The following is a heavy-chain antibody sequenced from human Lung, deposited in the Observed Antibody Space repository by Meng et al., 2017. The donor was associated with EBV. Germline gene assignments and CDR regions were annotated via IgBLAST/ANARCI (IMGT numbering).Heavy chain of an antibody. CDR3: ARDDDYGDNALDF. D-gene: IGHD4-17*01. CDR2: ISHDGSSK. Sequence: QVQLVESGGGVVQAGGALGLSGAASGFTFSTYTMHWVRQAPGKGLEWVAVISHDGSSKRYADSVRGRFTVSRDNSRNTLYLEMNSLRAEDTALYYCARDDDYGDNALDFRGQGTLVTVSA. CDR1: GFTFSTYT. V-gene: IGHV3-30-3*01. J-gene: IGHJ4*02.